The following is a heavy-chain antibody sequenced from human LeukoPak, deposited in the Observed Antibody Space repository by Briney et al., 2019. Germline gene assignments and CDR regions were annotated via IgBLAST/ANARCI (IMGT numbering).Heavy chain of an antibody. CDR2: ICVDGCHT. CDR3: AKSYDTSGRRAFDT. CDR1: GLSLGGYA. V-gene: IGHV3-23*01. D-gene: IGHD3-22*01. J-gene: IGHJ3*02. Sequence: EGALRLSRVHSGLSLGGYAMSWVRQAPRARLEWVSAICVDGCHTYYVHSVKGRVTISRDNTKITLSLQMDGLRAEDTAVYYCAKSYDTSGRRAFDTWGQGPMVTVSS.